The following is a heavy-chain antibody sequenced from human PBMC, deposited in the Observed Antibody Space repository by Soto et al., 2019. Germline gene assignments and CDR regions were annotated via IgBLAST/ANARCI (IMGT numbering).Heavy chain of an antibody. V-gene: IGHV3-48*01. Sequence: EVQLVESGGGLVQPGGSLRLSCAASGFTFSSYSMNWVRQAPGKGLEWVSYISSSSSTIYYADSVKGRFTISRDNAKNSLYLHMNSLRAEDTAVYYCARKPNLNYDFWSGIEQPDDFDIWGQGTMVTVSS. J-gene: IGHJ3*02. CDR2: ISSSSSTI. CDR3: ARKPNLNYDFWSGIEQPDDFDI. D-gene: IGHD3-3*01. CDR1: GFTFSSYS.